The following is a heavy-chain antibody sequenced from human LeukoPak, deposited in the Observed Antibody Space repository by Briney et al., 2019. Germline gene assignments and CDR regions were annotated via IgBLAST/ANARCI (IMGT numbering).Heavy chain of an antibody. V-gene: IGHV3-7*01. CDR3: ATHPGDYCFGYLQL. D-gene: IGHD7-27*01. CDR2: INQDGSDRSDK. Sequence: GGSLRLSCAASGFTFSRYWMSWVRQAPGKGLEWVSHINQDGSDRSDKYYVDSVKGRFTVSRDNAKNSLYLQMNNLRAEDTAVYYCATHPGDYCFGYLQLWGQGTLVTVSS. CDR1: GFTFSRYW. J-gene: IGHJ4*02.